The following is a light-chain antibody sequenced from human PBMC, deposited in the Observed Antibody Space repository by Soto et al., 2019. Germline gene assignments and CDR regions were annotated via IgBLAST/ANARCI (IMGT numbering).Light chain of an antibody. Sequence: DIQMTQSPSTLSASVGDRVTITCRASQSISSWLAWYQQKPGTAPKLLIYKASTLQSGVPSRFSGSGSGTEFTLTISSLQTDDSATAYCQQYNDNWTFGQGTKVEIK. CDR2: KAS. CDR3: QQYNDNWT. J-gene: IGKJ1*01. V-gene: IGKV1-5*03. CDR1: QSISSW.